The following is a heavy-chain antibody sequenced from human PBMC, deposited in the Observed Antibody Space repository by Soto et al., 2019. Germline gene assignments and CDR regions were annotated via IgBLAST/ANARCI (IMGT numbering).Heavy chain of an antibody. V-gene: IGHV6-1*01. CDR1: WDSVSSNSAA. J-gene: IGHJ6*02. CDR2: TYYRSKWYN. CDR3: ARERAIAAPLGGYYYGMDV. D-gene: IGHD6-13*01. Sequence: PSQPLSLTCAISWDSVSSNSAAWNWIRQSPSRGLEWLVRTYYRSKWYNDYAVSVKSRITINPDTSKNQFSLQLNSVTPEDTALYYCARERAIAAPLGGYYYGMDVWGQGTTVTVSS.